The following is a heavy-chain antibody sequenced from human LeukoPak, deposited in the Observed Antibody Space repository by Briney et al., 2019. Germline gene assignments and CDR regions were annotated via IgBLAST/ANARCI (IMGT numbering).Heavy chain of an antibody. CDR2: IGGSGGGT. V-gene: IGHV3-23*01. CDR1: GFTFSSYA. CDR3: AKTTTGYSSGRYPGWPVDY. D-gene: IGHD6-19*01. Sequence: PGGSLRLSCAASGFTFSSYAVSWVRQAPGKGLEWVSAIGGSGGGTYYADSVKGRFTISRDNSKSTLYLQMNSLSTEDTAVYYCAKTTTGYSSGRYPGWPVDYWGQGTLVTVSS. J-gene: IGHJ4*02.